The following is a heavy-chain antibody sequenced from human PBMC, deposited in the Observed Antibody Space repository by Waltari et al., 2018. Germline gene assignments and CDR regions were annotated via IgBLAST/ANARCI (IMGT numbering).Heavy chain of an antibody. CDR3: ATSGWYCFDY. J-gene: IGHJ4*02. D-gene: IGHD6-19*01. Sequence: VQLVESGGALVKPGGSHRLSCKASGFTFKDAWMSWVRQAPGKGLEWISYITTSGNTRYYADSVKGRFTISRDNGENSLYLQMNSLRAEDTAVYYCATSGWYCFDYWGQGTLVTVSS. V-gene: IGHV3-11*04. CDR2: ITTSGNTR. CDR1: GFTFKDAW.